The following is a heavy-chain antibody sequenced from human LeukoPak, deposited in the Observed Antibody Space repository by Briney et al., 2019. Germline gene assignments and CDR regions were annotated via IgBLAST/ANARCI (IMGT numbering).Heavy chain of an antibody. Sequence: GGSLRLSCAASGFTFSSYWMHWVRQAPGKGLVWVSRINTDGSSTSYADSVKGRFTISRDNAKNSLYLQMNSLRAEDTAVYYCARGSPIVVVVASWFDPWGQGTLVTVSS. CDR3: ARGSPIVVVVASWFDP. D-gene: IGHD2-15*01. J-gene: IGHJ5*02. V-gene: IGHV3-74*01. CDR1: GFTFSSYW. CDR2: INTDGSST.